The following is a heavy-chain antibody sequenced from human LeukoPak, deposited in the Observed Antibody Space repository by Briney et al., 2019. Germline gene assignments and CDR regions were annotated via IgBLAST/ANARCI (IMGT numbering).Heavy chain of an antibody. Sequence: GSLRLSCKASGYTFTSYAMHWVRQAPGQRLEWMGWINAGNGNTKYSQEFQGRVTITRDTSASTAYMELSSLRSEDMAVYYCARLHTDYFDYWGQGTLVTVSS. V-gene: IGHV1-3*03. J-gene: IGHJ4*02. CDR1: GYTFTSYA. CDR3: ARLHTDYFDY. CDR2: INAGNGNT. D-gene: IGHD4-17*01.